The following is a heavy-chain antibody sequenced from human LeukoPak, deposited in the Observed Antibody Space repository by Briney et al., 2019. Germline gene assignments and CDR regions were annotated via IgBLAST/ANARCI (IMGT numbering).Heavy chain of an antibody. J-gene: IGHJ5*02. CDR1: GYTFTNYY. Sequence: ASVKVSCKASGYTFTNYYIHWVRQAPGQGLECMGIINPSGGSTSYAQKFQGRVTMTRDMSTSTVYMELSSLRSEDTAVYYCARELLGETSYYDFWSGYRVSYNWFDPWGQGTLVTVSS. CDR3: ARELLGETSYYDFWSGYRVSYNWFDP. V-gene: IGHV1-46*01. D-gene: IGHD3-3*01. CDR2: INPSGGST.